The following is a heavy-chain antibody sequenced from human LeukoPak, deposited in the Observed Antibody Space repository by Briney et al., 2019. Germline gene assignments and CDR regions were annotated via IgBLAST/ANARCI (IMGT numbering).Heavy chain of an antibody. CDR3: ASHSSGYYNWFDP. Sequence: SETLSLTCTVSGGSISSSSYYWGWIRQPPGKGLEWIGSIYYSGSTYYNPSLKSRVTISVDTSKNQFSLKLSSVTAADTAVYYCASHSSGYYNWFDPWGQGTLVTVSS. CDR1: GGSISSSSYY. CDR2: IYYSGST. J-gene: IGHJ5*02. D-gene: IGHD3-22*01. V-gene: IGHV4-39*07.